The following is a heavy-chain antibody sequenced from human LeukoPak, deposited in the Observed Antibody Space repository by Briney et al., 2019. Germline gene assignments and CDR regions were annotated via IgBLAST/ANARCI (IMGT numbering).Heavy chain of an antibody. D-gene: IGHD2-21*02. CDR1: GGSFSGYY. V-gene: IGHV4-34*01. CDR3: ARGPRRHIVVVTARGYYFDY. CDR2: INHSGST. Sequence: SETLSLTCAVYGGSFSGYYWSWVRQPPGKGLEWIGEINHSGSTNYNPSLTSRVTISVDTSKNQFSLKLSSVTAADTAVYYCARGPRRHIVVVTARGYYFDYWGQGTLVTVSS. J-gene: IGHJ4*02.